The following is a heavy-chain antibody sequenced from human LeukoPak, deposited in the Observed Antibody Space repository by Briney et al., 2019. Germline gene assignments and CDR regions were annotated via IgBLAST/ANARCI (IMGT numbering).Heavy chain of an antibody. CDR3: ARDHSPGGNDAFDI. D-gene: IGHD1-1*01. CDR1: GYTFTSYA. J-gene: IGHJ3*02. V-gene: IGHV1-3*01. CDR2: INAGNGNT. Sequence: ASVKVSCKASGYTFTSYAMHWVRQAPGQRLEWMGWINAGNGNTKYSQKFQGRVTITRDTSASTAYMELSSLRSEDTAVYYCARDHSPGGNDAFDIWGQGTMVTVSS.